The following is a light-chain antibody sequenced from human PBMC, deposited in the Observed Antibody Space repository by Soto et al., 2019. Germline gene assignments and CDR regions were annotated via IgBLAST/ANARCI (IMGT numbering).Light chain of an antibody. CDR3: MQSLRSLS. V-gene: IGKV2-28*01. CDR1: QSLLHSDGYNQ. J-gene: IGKJ4*01. CDR2: LTY. Sequence: VMTQSPLSLPVTPGEPASISCRSSQSLLHSDGYNQLDWYLQKPGQSPQLLIYLTYHRDSGVPYRLSVSGSGTDFTLKSSRVEDEDVGVYYCMQSLRSLSFGGGTTLQIK.